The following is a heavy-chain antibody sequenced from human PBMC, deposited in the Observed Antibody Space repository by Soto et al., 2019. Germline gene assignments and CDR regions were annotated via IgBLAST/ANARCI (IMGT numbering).Heavy chain of an antibody. Sequence: GGSLRLSCAASGFTFSSYWMSWVRQAPWKGLEWVANIKQDGIEKYYVDSVKGRFTISRDNAKNSLYLQMNSLRAEDTAVYYCARDLPWSYDFWSGPYFDYWGRRTLVTVCS. V-gene: IGHV3-7*03. CDR2: IKQDGIEK. J-gene: IGHJ4*02. CDR1: GFTFSSYW. D-gene: IGHD3-3*01. CDR3: ARDLPWSYDFWSGPYFDY.